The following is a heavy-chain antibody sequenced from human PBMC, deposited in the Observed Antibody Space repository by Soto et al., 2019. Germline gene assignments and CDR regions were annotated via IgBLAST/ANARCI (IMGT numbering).Heavy chain of an antibody. CDR2: ISYDGSNK. J-gene: IGHJ5*02. Sequence: QVQLVESGGGVVQPGRSLRLSCAASGFTFSSYAMHWVRQAPGKGVEWVAVISYDGSNKYYADSVKGRFTISRDNSKNTLYLQMNSLRAEDTAVYYCARSIAVAGTRWFDPWGQGTLVTVSS. CDR3: ARSIAVAGTRWFDP. D-gene: IGHD6-19*01. V-gene: IGHV3-30-3*01. CDR1: GFTFSSYA.